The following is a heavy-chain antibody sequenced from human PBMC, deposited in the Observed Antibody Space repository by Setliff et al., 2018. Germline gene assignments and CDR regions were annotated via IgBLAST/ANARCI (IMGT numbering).Heavy chain of an antibody. CDR3: ARTYDSSGYHDAFDI. CDR2: IYPGDSDT. V-gene: IGHV5-51*01. J-gene: IGHJ3*02. Sequence: PGESLKISCKGSGYTFTSYWIGWVRQMPGKGLEWMGIIYPGDSDTRYSPSFQGQVTISADKSITTAYLQWSSLRASDTAMYYCARTYDSSGYHDAFDIWGQGTMVTVSS. D-gene: IGHD3-22*01. CDR1: GYTFTSYW.